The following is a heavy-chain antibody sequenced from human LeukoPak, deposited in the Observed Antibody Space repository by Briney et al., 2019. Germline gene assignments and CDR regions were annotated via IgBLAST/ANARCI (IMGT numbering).Heavy chain of an antibody. CDR3: ASLYSSGPSSFDY. D-gene: IGHD6-19*01. CDR2: IIPIFGTA. CDR1: GGTFSSYA. V-gene: IGHV1-69*06. Sequence: SGGTFSSYAISWVRQAPGQGLXWMXGIIPIFGTANYAQKFQGRVTITADKSTSTAYMELSSLRSEDTAVYYCASLYSSGPSSFDYWGQGTLVTVSS. J-gene: IGHJ4*02.